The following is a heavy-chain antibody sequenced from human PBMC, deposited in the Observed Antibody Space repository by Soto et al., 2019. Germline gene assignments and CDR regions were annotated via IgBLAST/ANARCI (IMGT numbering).Heavy chain of an antibody. D-gene: IGHD4-17*01. J-gene: IGHJ5*02. CDR3: AWTYGGWFDP. CDR1: GGSISSYY. V-gene: IGHV4-59*08. CDR2: IYYSGST. Sequence: QVQLQESGPGLVKPSETLSLTCTVSGGSISSYYCSWIRQPPGKGLEWIGYIYYSGSTNYNPSLKSRVTISVDTSKNQFSLKLSSVTAADTAVYYCAWTYGGWFDPWGQGTLVTVSS.